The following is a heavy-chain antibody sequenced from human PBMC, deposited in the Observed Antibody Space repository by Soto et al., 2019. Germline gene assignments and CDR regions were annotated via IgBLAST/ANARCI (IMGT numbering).Heavy chain of an antibody. CDR3: ARKRISRYCTNGVCPGKNFDY. CDR2: IYYSGST. Sequence: PSETLSLTCTVSGGSISSSSYYWGWIRQPPGKGLEWIGSIYYSGSTYYNPSLKSRVTISVDTSKNQFSLKLSSVTAADTAVYYCARKRISRYCTNGVCPGKNFDYWGQGTLVTVSS. J-gene: IGHJ4*02. CDR1: GGSISSSSYY. D-gene: IGHD2-8*01. V-gene: IGHV4-39*01.